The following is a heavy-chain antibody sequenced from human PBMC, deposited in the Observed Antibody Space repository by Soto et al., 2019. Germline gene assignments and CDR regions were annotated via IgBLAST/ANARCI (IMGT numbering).Heavy chain of an antibody. CDR3: ARRWGTSFDF. CDR1: GGSISSGGYY. D-gene: IGHD7-27*01. CDR2: IYYSGST. J-gene: IGHJ4*02. Sequence: SETLSLTCTVSGGSISSGGYYWSWIRQHPGKGLEWIGYIYYSGSTYYNPSLKSRVTISVDTSKNQISLKLSSVTAADTAVYYCARRWGTSFDFWGQGTLVTVSS. V-gene: IGHV4-31*03.